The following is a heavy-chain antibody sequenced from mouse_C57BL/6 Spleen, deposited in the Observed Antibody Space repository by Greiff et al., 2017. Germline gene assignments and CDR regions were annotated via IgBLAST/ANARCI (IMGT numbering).Heavy chain of an antibody. CDR1: GYTFTSYW. CDR2: IDPSDSYT. Sequence: VQLQQPGAELVMPGASVKLSCKASGYTFTSYWMHWVKQRPGQGLEWIGEIDPSDSYTNYNQKFKGKFTLTVDKSSSTAYMPLSSLTSEDSAVNYCARKGPYYYGSSYGFAYWGQGTLVTVSA. D-gene: IGHD1-1*01. J-gene: IGHJ3*01. CDR3: ARKGPYYYGSSYGFAY. V-gene: IGHV1-69*01.